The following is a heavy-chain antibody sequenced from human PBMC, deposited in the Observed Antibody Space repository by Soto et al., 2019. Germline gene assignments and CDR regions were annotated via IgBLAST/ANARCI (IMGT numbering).Heavy chain of an antibody. V-gene: IGHV4-34*01. D-gene: IGHD2-15*01. CDR3: ARRGGGARIGRDPPRTPSYYFDY. CDR1: GGSFSGYY. J-gene: IGHJ4*02. CDR2: INHSGST. Sequence: QVQLQQWGAGLLKPSETLSLTCAVYGGSFSGYYWSWIRQPPGKGLEWIGEINHSGSTNYNPSLRSRFTLSVDTSKNQFSLRRSSGTPADTAVYYCARRGGGARIGRDPPRTPSYYFDYWGQGTLVTVSS.